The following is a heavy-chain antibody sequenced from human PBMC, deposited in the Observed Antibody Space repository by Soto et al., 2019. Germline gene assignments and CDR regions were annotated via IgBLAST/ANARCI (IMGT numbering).Heavy chain of an antibody. J-gene: IGHJ3*02. CDR2: IYHSGST. V-gene: IGHV4-4*02. CDR1: SGSISSSNW. Sequence: QVQLQESGPGLVKPSGTLSLTCAVSSGSISSSNWWSWVRQPPGKGLEWIGEIYHSGSTNYNPSLKRRVTISVDKSKNQFSLKLSSVTAADTAVYYCAREFLITMVRGASRIGAFDIWGQGTMVTVSS. D-gene: IGHD3-10*01. CDR3: AREFLITMVRGASRIGAFDI.